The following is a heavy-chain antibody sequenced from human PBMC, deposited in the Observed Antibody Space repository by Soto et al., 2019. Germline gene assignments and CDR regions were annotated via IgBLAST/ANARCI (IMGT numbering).Heavy chain of an antibody. Sequence: PSETLSLTCAVYGGSFSGYYWTWIRQPPGTGLEWIGEINHSGSTNYNPSLKSRVTISVDTSKNQFSLKLTSVTAADTAVYYCARDRRDGYNTLDYWGQGTLVTVSS. D-gene: IGHD5-12*01. CDR2: INHSGST. J-gene: IGHJ4*02. CDR3: ARDRRDGYNTLDY. CDR1: GGSFSGYY. V-gene: IGHV4-34*01.